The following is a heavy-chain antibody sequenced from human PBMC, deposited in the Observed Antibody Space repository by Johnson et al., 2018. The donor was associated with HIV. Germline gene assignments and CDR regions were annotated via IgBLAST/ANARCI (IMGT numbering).Heavy chain of an antibody. Sequence: VQLVESGGGLVQPGGSLRLSCAASGCTFSSYWMSWVRQAPGKGLEWVAKKKQDGSEIYYVDSVKGRFTISRDNAKNSLYRQMNSLRAEDTAVYYCARVGAEDAFDIWGQGTMVTVSS. V-gene: IGHV3-7*01. CDR3: ARVGAEDAFDI. D-gene: IGHD1-26*01. J-gene: IGHJ3*02. CDR2: KKQDGSEI. CDR1: GCTFSSYW.